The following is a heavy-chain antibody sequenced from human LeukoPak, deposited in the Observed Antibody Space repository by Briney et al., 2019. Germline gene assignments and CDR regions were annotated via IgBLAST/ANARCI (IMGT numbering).Heavy chain of an antibody. J-gene: IGHJ4*02. CDR2: INPNSGGT. D-gene: IGHD3-9*01. Sequence: ASVKVSCKASGYTFTGYYMHWVRQAPGQGLEWMGWINPNSGGTNYAQKFQGRVTMTRDTSSSTAYMELSRLRSDDTAVYYCRVLRYFDWLSFFDYWGQGTLVTVSS. V-gene: IGHV1-2*02. CDR1: GYTFTGYY. CDR3: RVLRYFDWLSFFDY.